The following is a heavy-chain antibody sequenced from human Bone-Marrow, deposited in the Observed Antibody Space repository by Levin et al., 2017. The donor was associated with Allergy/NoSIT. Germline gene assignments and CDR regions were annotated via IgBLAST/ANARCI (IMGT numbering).Heavy chain of an antibody. V-gene: IGHV3-48*03. CDR3: AREIYSSGWKDDAFDI. CDR1: GFTFSSYE. D-gene: IGHD6-19*01. Sequence: PGGSLRLSCAASGFTFSSYEMNWVRQAPGKGLEWVSYISSSGSTIYYADSVKGRFTISRDNAKNSLYLQMNSLRAEDTAVYYCAREIYSSGWKDDAFDIWGQGTMVTVSS. CDR2: ISSSGSTI. J-gene: IGHJ3*02.